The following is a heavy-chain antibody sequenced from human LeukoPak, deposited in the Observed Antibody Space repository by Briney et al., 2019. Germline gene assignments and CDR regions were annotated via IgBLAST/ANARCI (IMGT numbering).Heavy chain of an antibody. J-gene: IGHJ4*02. CDR2: MNPNSGNT. D-gene: IGHD2-2*02. Sequence: ASVKVSCKASGYTFTSYDINWVRQATGQGLEWMGWMNPNSGNTGYAQKFQGRVTITRNTSISTAYMELSSLRSEDTAVYYCAILYCSSTSCYTGAFDYWGQGTLVTVSS. CDR1: GYTFTSYD. V-gene: IGHV1-8*03. CDR3: AILYCSSTSCYTGAFDY.